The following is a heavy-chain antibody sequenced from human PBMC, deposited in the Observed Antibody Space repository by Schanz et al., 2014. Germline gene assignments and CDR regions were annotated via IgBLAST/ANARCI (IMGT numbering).Heavy chain of an antibody. CDR3: AKSQGSSFDS. J-gene: IGHJ4*02. D-gene: IGHD6-13*01. CDR2: FNDGGVNK. CDR1: GFAFSSFA. Sequence: EVQLMESGGGLVKPGGSLRLSCVASGFAFSSFAMTWVRQAPGRGLEWVSSFNDGGVNKYYADSVKGRFTISSDNSKSTLCLQMSSLRAEDTAVYYCAKSQGSSFDSWGQGTLVTVSS. V-gene: IGHV3-23*01.